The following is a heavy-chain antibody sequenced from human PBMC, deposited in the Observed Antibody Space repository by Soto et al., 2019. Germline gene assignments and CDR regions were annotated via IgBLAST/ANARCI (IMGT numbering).Heavy chain of an antibody. CDR1: GGSISSGGYY. J-gene: IGHJ4*02. D-gene: IGHD3-9*01. V-gene: IGHV4-31*03. CDR3: ARVLSDISSYFDY. CDR2: IYYSGST. Sequence: QVQLQESGPGLVKPSQTLSLTCTVSGGSISSGGYYWSWIRQHPGKGLEWIGYIYYSGSTYYNPSLQSRVTISVDTSNNQFSLKLSSVTAADTAVYYCARVLSDISSYFDYWGQGTLVTVSS.